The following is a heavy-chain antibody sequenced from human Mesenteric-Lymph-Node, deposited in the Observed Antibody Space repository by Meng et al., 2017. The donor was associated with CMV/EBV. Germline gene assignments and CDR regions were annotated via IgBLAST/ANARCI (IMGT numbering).Heavy chain of an antibody. CDR2: IFSNDEK. J-gene: IGHJ4*02. CDR1: GFSLSNARMG. Sequence: SGPTLVKPTETLTLTCTVSGFSLSNARMGVSWIRQPPGKALEWLAHIFSNDEKSYSTSLKSRLTISKDTSKSQVVLTMTNMDPVDTATYYCARAGYYTNGVCPRAFDYWGQGTLVTVSS. D-gene: IGHD2-8*01. CDR3: ARAGYYTNGVCPRAFDY. V-gene: IGHV2-26*01.